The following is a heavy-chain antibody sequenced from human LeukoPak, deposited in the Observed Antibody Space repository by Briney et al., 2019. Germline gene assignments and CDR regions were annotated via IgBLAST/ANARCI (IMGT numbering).Heavy chain of an antibody. CDR2: ISYDGSNK. CDR1: GFTFSSYG. D-gene: IGHD6-6*01. Sequence: PGGSLRLSCAASGFTFSSYGMPWVRQAPGKGLEWVAVISYDGSNKYYADSVKGRFTISRDNSKNTLYLQMNSLRAEDTAVYYCAKDLGSSSSVAFDYWGQGTLVTVSS. J-gene: IGHJ4*02. CDR3: AKDLGSSSSVAFDY. V-gene: IGHV3-30*18.